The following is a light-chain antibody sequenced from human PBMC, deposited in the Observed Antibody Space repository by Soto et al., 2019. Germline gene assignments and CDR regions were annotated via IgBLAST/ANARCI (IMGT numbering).Light chain of an antibody. CDR3: QQSESTPCT. Sequence: IHMSQSQSSLSASVGDRVTITCRASQSISSYLNWYQQKPGKAPKLLIYAASSLQSGVPSRFSGSGSGTDFTLTISSLQPEDFATYYCQQSESTPCTFGQGTKLDIK. V-gene: IGKV1-39*01. CDR2: AAS. J-gene: IGKJ1*01. CDR1: QSISSY.